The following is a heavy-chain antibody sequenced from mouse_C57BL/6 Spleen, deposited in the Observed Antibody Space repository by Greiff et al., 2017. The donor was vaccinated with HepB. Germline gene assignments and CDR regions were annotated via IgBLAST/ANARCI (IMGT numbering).Heavy chain of an antibody. V-gene: IGHV8-12*01. D-gene: IGHD1-1*01. CDR2: IYWDDDK. CDR3: ARSVYYYGSSYWYFDV. CDR1: GFSLSTSGMG. J-gene: IGHJ1*03. Sequence: QVTLKESGPGILQSSQTLSLTCSFSGFSLSTSGMGVSWIRQPSGKGLEWLAHIYWDDDKRYNPSLKSRLTISKDTSRNQVFLKITSVDTADTATYYCARSVYYYGSSYWYFDVWGTGTTVTVSS.